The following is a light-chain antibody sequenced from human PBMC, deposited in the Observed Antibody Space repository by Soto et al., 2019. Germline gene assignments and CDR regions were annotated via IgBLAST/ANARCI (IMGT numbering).Light chain of an antibody. CDR1: SSDVGGYNY. CDR3: SSYTSSSTYV. V-gene: IGLV2-14*03. CDR2: DVS. Sequence: QSVLTQRASVSGSPGQSITISCTGTSSDVGGYNYVSWYQQHPGKVPKLMIYDVSNRPSGVSNRSSGSKSGNTASLTISGLQAEDEADYYCSSYTSSSTYVFGIGTKLTVL. J-gene: IGLJ1*01.